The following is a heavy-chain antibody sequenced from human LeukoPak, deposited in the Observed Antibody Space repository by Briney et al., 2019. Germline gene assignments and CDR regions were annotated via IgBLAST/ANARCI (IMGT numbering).Heavy chain of an antibody. CDR3: ARVAYSSGWYEDWFDP. D-gene: IGHD6-19*01. J-gene: IGHJ5*02. CDR2: IYTSGST. CDR1: GGSSSSYY. Sequence: PSETLSLXCPVSGGSSSSYYWSWIRQPAGKGLESIGRIYTSGSTNYNPSLKSRVTMSVDTSKNQFSLKLSSVTAADTAVHYCARVAYSSGWYEDWFDPWGQGTLVTVSS. V-gene: IGHV4-4*07.